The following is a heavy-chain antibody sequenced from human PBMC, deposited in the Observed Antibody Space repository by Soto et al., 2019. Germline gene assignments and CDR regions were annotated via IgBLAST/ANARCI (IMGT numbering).Heavy chain of an antibody. Sequence: GGSLRLSCAASGFTFSSYGMHWVRQAPGKGLEWVAVISYDGSNKYYADSVKGRFTISRDNSKNTLYLQMNSLRAEDTAVYYFAKAYVYVWGSYRLSEYYFDYWGQGTLVTVPS. CDR2: ISYDGSNK. V-gene: IGHV3-30*18. D-gene: IGHD3-16*02. CDR3: AKAYVYVWGSYRLSEYYFDY. J-gene: IGHJ4*02. CDR1: GFTFSSYG.